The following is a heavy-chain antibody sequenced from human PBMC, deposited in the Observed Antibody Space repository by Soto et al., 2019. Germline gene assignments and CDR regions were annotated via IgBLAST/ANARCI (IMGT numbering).Heavy chain of an antibody. CDR1: GFSLRDYY. CDR2: INPGGDVI. V-gene: IGHV3-11*01. D-gene: IGHD3-16*01. J-gene: IGHJ4*02. CDR3: TRDPRITDF. Sequence: QVRLVESGGGLVKPAGSLTLSCAASGFSLRDYYMTWIRQAPGKGLELLSYINPGGDVIMYVDSVKGRFTISRDNAKNSLYLHMNNLRAEDTAVYYCTRDPRITDFWGQGTLVTVSS.